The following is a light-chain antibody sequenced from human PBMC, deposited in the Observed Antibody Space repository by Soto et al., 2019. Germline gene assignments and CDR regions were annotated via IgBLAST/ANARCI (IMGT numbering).Light chain of an antibody. Sequence: IDLTQSPSTLSLSLGERATITCRASQSVSSFLAWYQQRPGQAPRLLIYDASNRAAGIPARFSGSGSGTDFTLTISSLEPEDFAVYYCQQRSNRPLTFGGGTKVEIK. V-gene: IGKV3-11*01. J-gene: IGKJ4*01. CDR3: QQRSNRPLT. CDR1: QSVSSF. CDR2: DAS.